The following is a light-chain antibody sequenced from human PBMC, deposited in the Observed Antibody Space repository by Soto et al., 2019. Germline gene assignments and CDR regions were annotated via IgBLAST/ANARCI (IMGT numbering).Light chain of an antibody. CDR2: GAS. J-gene: IGKJ1*01. V-gene: IGKV3-20*01. CDR3: QQYGTSSWT. Sequence: EIVLTQTPGTLSLSPGERDTLSCRASQSVSSSYLAWYQQKPGQAPRLLIYGASSRATGIPDRFSGSESGTDFTLTITSLEPEDFAVYYCQQYGTSSWTFGQGTNVEIK. CDR1: QSVSSSY.